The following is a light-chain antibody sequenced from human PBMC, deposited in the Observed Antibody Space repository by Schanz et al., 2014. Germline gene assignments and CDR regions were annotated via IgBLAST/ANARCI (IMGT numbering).Light chain of an antibody. CDR3: SSYTGSGTLWV. CDR1: SSDVGAYNL. Sequence: QSVLTQPASVSGSPGQSITISCTGTSSDVGAYNLVSWFQPHPGKVPKLVIYDVSNRPSGISNPFSGSKSVNTASLTISGLQAENEDDYYCSSYTGSGTLWVFGGGTQVTVL. V-gene: IGLV2-14*03. CDR2: DVS. J-gene: IGLJ3*02.